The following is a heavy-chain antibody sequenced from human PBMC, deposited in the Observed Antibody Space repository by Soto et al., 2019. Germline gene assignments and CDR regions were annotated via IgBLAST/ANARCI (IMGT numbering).Heavy chain of an antibody. CDR2: IRSSSGHT. D-gene: IGHD2-15*01. CDR1: GFTFIDYC. V-gene: IGHV3-11*06. Sequence: GGSLRLSCAASGFTFIDYCMSWIRQAPGKGLEWVSYIRSSSGHTNYADSVKGRFTVSRDDAKNSLFLQMNSLRDEDTAVYYCVRDWTYCSGGTCYYGMDVWGRGTTVTVSS. CDR3: VRDWTYCSGGTCYYGMDV. J-gene: IGHJ6*02.